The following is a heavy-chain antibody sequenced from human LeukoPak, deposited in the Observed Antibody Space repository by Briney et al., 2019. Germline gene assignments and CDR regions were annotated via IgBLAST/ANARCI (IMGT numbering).Heavy chain of an antibody. Sequence: ASVKVSCKASGYTFTSYGISWVRQAPGQGLEWMGWISAYNGNTNYAQKLQGRVTMTTDTSTSTAYMELRSLRSDDTAVYYCARAVFYDSSGYYDPIAAPFDYWGQGTLVTVSS. V-gene: IGHV1-18*01. CDR2: ISAYNGNT. CDR1: GYTFTSYG. CDR3: ARAVFYDSSGYYDPIAAPFDY. J-gene: IGHJ4*02. D-gene: IGHD3-22*01.